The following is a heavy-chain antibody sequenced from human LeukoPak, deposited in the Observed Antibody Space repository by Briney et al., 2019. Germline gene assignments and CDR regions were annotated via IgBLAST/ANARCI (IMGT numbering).Heavy chain of an antibody. CDR2: IYYSGST. D-gene: IGHD6-13*01. Sequence: AETLSLTCTVSGVSISSSSYYWGWIRQPPGKGLEWIGSIYYSGSTYYNPSLKSRVTISVDTSKNQFSLKLSSVTAADTAVYYCARRIAAAGLFDYWGQGTLVTVSS. J-gene: IGHJ4*02. CDR1: GVSISSSSYY. V-gene: IGHV4-39*01. CDR3: ARRIAAAGLFDY.